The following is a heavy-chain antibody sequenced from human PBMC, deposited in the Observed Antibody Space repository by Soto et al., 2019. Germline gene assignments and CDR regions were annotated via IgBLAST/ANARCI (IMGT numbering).Heavy chain of an antibody. J-gene: IGHJ6*02. CDR1: GDSVSSNGAC. Sequence: SQTLSLTCVISGDSVSSNGACWNWIRQSPSRGLQWLGRIYYRSKWFHDYAASVESRMAINPDTSRNQFSLQLNYVTPEDTAVYYCARVHCSSGTCLDGLDFWGQGTTVTVSS. D-gene: IGHD2-15*01. CDR3: ARVHCSSGTCLDGLDF. CDR2: IYYRSKWFH. V-gene: IGHV6-1*01.